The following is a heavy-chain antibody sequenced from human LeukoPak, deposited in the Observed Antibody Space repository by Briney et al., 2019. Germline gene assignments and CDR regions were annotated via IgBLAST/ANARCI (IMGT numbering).Heavy chain of an antibody. CDR2: INHSGST. CDR1: GGSFSGYY. CDR3: AREDYDSSGPLYFDY. Sequence: SETLFLTCAVYGGSFSGYYWSWIRQPPGKGLEWIGEINHSGSTNYNPSLKSRVTISVDTSKNQFSLKLSSVTAADTAVYYCAREDYDSSGPLYFDYWGQGTLVTVSS. V-gene: IGHV4-34*01. J-gene: IGHJ4*02. D-gene: IGHD3-22*01.